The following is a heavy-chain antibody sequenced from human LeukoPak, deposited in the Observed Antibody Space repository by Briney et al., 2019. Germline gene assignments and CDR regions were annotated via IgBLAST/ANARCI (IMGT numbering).Heavy chain of an antibody. CDR1: GGSISSYY. J-gene: IGHJ4*02. V-gene: IGHV4-59*01. CDR3: ARAPITMVRGVISPTFDY. D-gene: IGHD3-10*01. Sequence: SETLSLTCTVSGGSISSYYWSWIRQPPGKGLEWIGYIYYSGSTNYNPSLKSRVTISVDTSKNQFSLKLSSVTAADTAVYYCARAPITMVRGVISPTFDYWGQGTLVTVSS. CDR2: IYYSGST.